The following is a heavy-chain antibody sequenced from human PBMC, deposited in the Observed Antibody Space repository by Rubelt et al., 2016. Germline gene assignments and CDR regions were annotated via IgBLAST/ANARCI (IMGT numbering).Heavy chain of an antibody. D-gene: IGHD3-22*01. V-gene: IGHV5-10-1*01. CDR3: ARQHNLDCGYYDSSGYRDWFDP. CDR2: IDPSDSYT. J-gene: IGHJ5*02. Sequence: EVQLVQSGAEVKKPGESLKISCKGSGYSFTSYWIGWVRQMPGKGLEWMGRIDPSDSYTNYSPSFQGHVTISADKSISTAYLQWSSLKASDTAMYYCARQHNLDCGYYDSSGYRDWFDPWGQGTLVTVSS. CDR1: GYSFTSYW.